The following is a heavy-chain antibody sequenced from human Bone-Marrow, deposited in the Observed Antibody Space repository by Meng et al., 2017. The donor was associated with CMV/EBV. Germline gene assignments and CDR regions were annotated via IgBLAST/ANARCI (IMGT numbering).Heavy chain of an antibody. D-gene: IGHD1-26*01. J-gene: IGHJ6*02. Sequence: SVKVSCKASGYTFTSYGISWVRQAPGQGLEWMGWISAYNGNTNYAQKLQGRVTMTTDTSTSTAYMELRSLRSDDTAVYYCATDGGTPRNYYYYGMDVWGQGTTVTFYS. CDR3: ATDGGTPRNYYYYGMDV. CDR2: ISAYNGNT. V-gene: IGHV1-18*01. CDR1: GYTFTSYG.